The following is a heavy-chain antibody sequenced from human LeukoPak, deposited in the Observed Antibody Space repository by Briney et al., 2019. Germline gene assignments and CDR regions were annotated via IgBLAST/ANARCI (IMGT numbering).Heavy chain of an antibody. D-gene: IGHD6-13*01. CDR1: GGSFSGYY. Sequence: SETLSLTCAVYGGSFSGYYWSWIRQPPGKGLEWIGEINHSGSTNYNPSLKSRVTISVDTSKNQFSLKLSSVTAADTAVYYCARGGRQVGAAAGNTFDYWGQGTLVTVSS. V-gene: IGHV4-34*01. CDR2: INHSGST. CDR3: ARGGRQVGAAAGNTFDY. J-gene: IGHJ4*02.